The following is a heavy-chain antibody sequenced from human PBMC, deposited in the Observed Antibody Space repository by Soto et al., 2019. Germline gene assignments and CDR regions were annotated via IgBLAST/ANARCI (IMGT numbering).Heavy chain of an antibody. CDR1: GFTFSNYA. D-gene: IGHD3-16*01. V-gene: IGHV3-23*01. J-gene: IGHJ4*02. Sequence: EVQLLESGGGLVQPGGSLRLSCAASGFTFSNYAMSWVRRAPGKGLEWVSAINSGGFNTYYADSVKGRFTVSRDNSKNTFYLQMNSLRAEDTAVYYCARDAAEINSYYIDFWGQGVLVTVSS. CDR3: ARDAAEINSYYIDF. CDR2: INSGGFNT.